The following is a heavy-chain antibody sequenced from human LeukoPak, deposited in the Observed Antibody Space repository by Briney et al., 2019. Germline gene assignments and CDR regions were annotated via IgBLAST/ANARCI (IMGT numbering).Heavy chain of an antibody. D-gene: IGHD1-26*01. J-gene: IGHJ4*02. V-gene: IGHV4-34*01. CDR2: INHSGST. CDR1: GGSFSGYY. CDR3: ARKGYSGSYGTNY. Sequence: SETLSLTCAVYGGSFSGYYWSWIRQPPGKGLEWIGEINHSGSTNYNPSLKSRVTIPVDTSKNQFSLKLSSVTAADTAVYYCARKGYSGSYGTNYWGQGTLVTVSS.